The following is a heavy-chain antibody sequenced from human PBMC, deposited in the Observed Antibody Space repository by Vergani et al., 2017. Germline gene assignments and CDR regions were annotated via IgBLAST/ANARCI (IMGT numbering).Heavy chain of an antibody. CDR1: GFTFSSYA. J-gene: IGHJ4*02. Sequence: EVQLLESGGGLVQPGGSLRLSCAASGFTFSSYAMSWVRQAPGKGLEWVSAISGSGGSTYYADSVKGRFTISRDNSKNTLYLQMNSLRAEDTAVYYCAKGITIFGVGIDDFDYWGQGTLVTVSS. CDR2: ISGSGGST. V-gene: IGHV3-23*01. CDR3: AKGITIFGVGIDDFDY. D-gene: IGHD3-3*01.